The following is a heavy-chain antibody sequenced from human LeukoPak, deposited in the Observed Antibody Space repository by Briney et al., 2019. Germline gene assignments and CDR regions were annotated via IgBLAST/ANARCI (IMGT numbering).Heavy chain of an antibody. CDR1: GFTFSGYS. J-gene: IGHJ6*03. CDR2: ITNSNNYI. V-gene: IGHV3-21*01. CDR3: AREFGPAAIVDYYYMDV. Sequence: GGSLRLSCAASGFTFSGYSMNWVRQAPGKGLEWVSSITNSNNYINYADSVKGRFTISRDNARNSLFLQMNSLRAEDTAVYYCAREFGPAAIVDYYYMDVWGKGTTVTVSS. D-gene: IGHD2-2*01.